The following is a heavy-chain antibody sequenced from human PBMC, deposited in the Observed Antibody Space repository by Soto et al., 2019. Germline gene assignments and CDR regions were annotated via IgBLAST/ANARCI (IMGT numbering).Heavy chain of an antibody. CDR1: GDSVTSHY. CDR2: MHYTGFS. V-gene: IGHV4-59*02. J-gene: IGHJ6*02. CDR3: ARDVWFGELLPTTNYYYGMDV. D-gene: IGHD3-10*01. Sequence: SETLSLTCSFSGDSVTSHYLTWIRQSPEKGLEWIGYMHYTGFSNYNPSLKSRLTISVDTSKNQFSLKLSSVTAADTAVYYCARDVWFGELLPTTNYYYGMDVWGQGTTVTVSS.